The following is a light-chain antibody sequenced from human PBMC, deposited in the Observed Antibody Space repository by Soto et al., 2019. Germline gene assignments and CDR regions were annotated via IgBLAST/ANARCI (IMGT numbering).Light chain of an antibody. CDR2: DAS. CDR3: QQRSNWPPWT. J-gene: IGKJ1*01. Sequence: EIVLTQSPATLSLSPGERAILSCRASQSVSSNLAWYQQKPGQAPRLLIYDASNRATGIPARFSGSGSGTDVTLTISSLEPEDFAVYYCQQRSNWPPWTFGQGTKVEI. CDR1: QSVSSN. V-gene: IGKV3-11*01.